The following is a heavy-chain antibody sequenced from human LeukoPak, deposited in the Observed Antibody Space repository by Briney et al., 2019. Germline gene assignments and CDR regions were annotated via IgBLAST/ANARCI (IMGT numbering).Heavy chain of an antibody. D-gene: IGHD2-15*01. CDR3: ARGGNSGGSLRSPFDI. J-gene: IGHJ3*02. Sequence: WGSLTLSCAASGLSVSGNYMSWVRQPPGKGPEWVSVLDVGGSTYYADSVKGRFTISRDKSKNTLYLQINSLRAEDTAVYYCARGGNSGGSLRSPFDIWGRGTIVADPS. CDR2: LDVGGST. CDR1: GLSVSGNY. V-gene: IGHV3-53*01.